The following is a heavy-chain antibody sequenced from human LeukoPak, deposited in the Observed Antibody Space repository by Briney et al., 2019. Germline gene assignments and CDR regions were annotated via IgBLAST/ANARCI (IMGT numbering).Heavy chain of an antibody. Sequence: PSETLSLTCTVSGGSISSYYWSWIRQPPGKGLEWIGYIYYSGSTNYNPSLKSRVTISVDTSKNQFSLKLSSETAADTAVYYCARDLVGYGDYVKGKYYYYMDVWGKGTTVTVSS. CDR3: ARDLVGYGDYVKGKYYYYMDV. CDR1: GGSISSYY. V-gene: IGHV4-59*01. J-gene: IGHJ6*03. CDR2: IYYSGST. D-gene: IGHD4-17*01.